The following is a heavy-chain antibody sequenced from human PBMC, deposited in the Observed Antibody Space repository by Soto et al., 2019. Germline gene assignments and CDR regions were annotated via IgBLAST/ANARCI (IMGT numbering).Heavy chain of an antibody. J-gene: IGHJ6*02. V-gene: IGHV3-66*01. CDR1: GFTVSSNY. CDR3: ARGGTMTTVPHYYYYGMDV. D-gene: IGHD4-17*01. Sequence: GGSLRLSCAASGFTVSSNYMSWVRQAPGKGLEWVSVIYSGGSTYYADSVKGRFTISRDNSKNTLYLQMNSLRAEDTAVYYCARGGTMTTVPHYYYYGMDVWGQATTVTVSS. CDR2: IYSGGST.